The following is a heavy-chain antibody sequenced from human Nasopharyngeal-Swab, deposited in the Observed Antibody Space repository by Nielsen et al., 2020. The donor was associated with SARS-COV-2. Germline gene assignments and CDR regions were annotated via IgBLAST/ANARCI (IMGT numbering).Heavy chain of an antibody. D-gene: IGHD6-13*01. J-gene: IGHJ6*02. Sequence: ASVKVSCKASGYTFTSYGISWVRQAPGQGLEWMGWISAYNGNTNYAQKLQGRVTMTTDTSTSTAYMELRSLRSDDTAVYYCARWLKSGFSSSWFFYYGMDVWGQGTTVTVPS. V-gene: IGHV1-18*01. CDR3: ARWLKSGFSSSWFFYYGMDV. CDR2: ISAYNGNT. CDR1: GYTFTSYG.